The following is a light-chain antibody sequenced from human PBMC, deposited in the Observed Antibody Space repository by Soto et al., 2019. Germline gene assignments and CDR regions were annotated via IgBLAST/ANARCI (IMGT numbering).Light chain of an antibody. Sequence: EFLLTQSPATLSLSPGERATPSCRPSRGFTSYLACYQRKPGQAPGLLTFDASNRATGIPARFSGSGSGTDFTLTISSLEPEDFAVYYCQQRSNWPRTFGQGTKLEIK. CDR2: DAS. CDR3: QQRSNWPRT. V-gene: IGKV3-11*01. J-gene: IGKJ2*01. CDR1: RGFTSY.